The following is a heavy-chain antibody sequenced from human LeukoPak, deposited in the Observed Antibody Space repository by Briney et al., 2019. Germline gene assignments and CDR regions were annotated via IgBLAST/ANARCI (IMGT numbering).Heavy chain of an antibody. D-gene: IGHD6-19*01. Sequence: GGSLRLSCAASGFTFSDYYMSWIRQAPGKGLEWVSYISSSGSTIYYADSVKGRFTISRDNAKNSLYLQMNSLRAEDTAVYYCASPDSVAGHNFDYWGQGILVTVSS. V-gene: IGHV3-11*01. J-gene: IGHJ4*02. CDR2: ISSSGSTI. CDR1: GFTFSDYY. CDR3: ASPDSVAGHNFDY.